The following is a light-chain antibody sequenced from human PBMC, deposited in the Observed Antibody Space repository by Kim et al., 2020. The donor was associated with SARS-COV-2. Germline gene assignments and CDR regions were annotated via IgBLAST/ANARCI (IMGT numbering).Light chain of an antibody. CDR3: LHYGSAQRT. Sequence: SAGERATPSCRASQSVSSRHLAWYQQKPGPAPRLLISGATNRAPGTPDRFSGSGSGTDFTLAISRLEAEDLAVYYCLHYGSAQRTFGQGTKVDIK. CDR2: GAT. J-gene: IGKJ1*01. V-gene: IGKV3-20*01. CDR1: QSVSSRH.